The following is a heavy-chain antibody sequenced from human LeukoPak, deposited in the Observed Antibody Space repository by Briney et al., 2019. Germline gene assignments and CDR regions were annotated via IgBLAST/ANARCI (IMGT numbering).Heavy chain of an antibody. CDR1: GFTFRSYS. CDR2: ISSSSSYI. CDR3: ARGRDAFDI. Sequence: GVSLRLFCAACGFTFRSYSMMWVRQAPGKGLEWVSSISSSSSYIYYADSVKGRFTISRDNAKNSLYLQMNSLRAEDTAVYYCARGRDAFDIWGQGTIVTVSP. V-gene: IGHV3-21*01. J-gene: IGHJ3*02.